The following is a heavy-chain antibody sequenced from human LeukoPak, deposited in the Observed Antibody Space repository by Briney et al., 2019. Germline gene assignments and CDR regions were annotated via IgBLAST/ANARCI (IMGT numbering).Heavy chain of an antibody. Sequence: RGESLKTSCKGSGYSFTSYWIGWVRQMPGKGLEWMGIIYPGDSDTRYSPSFQGQVTISADKSISTAYLQWSSLKASDTAMYYCARYGRGGSGSYQFRAFDIWGQGTMVTVSS. CDR3: ARYGRGGSGSYQFRAFDI. D-gene: IGHD3-10*01. CDR1: GYSFTSYW. V-gene: IGHV5-51*01. CDR2: IYPGDSDT. J-gene: IGHJ3*02.